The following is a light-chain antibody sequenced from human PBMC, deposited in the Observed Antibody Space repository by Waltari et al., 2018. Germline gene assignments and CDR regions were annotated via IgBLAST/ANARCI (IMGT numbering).Light chain of an antibody. J-gene: IGLJ2*01. CDR1: SSNFGSTYD. V-gene: IGLV1-40*01. Sequence: SVLTQPPSASGAPGQRVTIPFTGSSSNFGSTYDAHWYQQVPGTAPNHLIYGNTYRPSGVPDRFSGSKSGTSASLAITGLQAEDEADYYCQSYDSSLSALVFGGGTKLTVL. CDR2: GNT. CDR3: QSYDSSLSALV.